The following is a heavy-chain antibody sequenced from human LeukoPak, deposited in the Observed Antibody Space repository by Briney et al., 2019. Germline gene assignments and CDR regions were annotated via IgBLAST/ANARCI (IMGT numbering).Heavy chain of an antibody. J-gene: IGHJ4*02. CDR2: VFYNGST. D-gene: IGHD5-12*01. CDR1: GGSISDYF. Sequence: DPSETLSLTCTVSGGSISDYFWSWIRQPPGKGLEWVGYVFYNGSTNYNPSLKSRVTISIDTSRIRFSLRLSSVTAADTARYYCASERGYSGYIFDYWGQGNMVTVSS. CDR3: ASERGYSGYIFDY. V-gene: IGHV4-59*01.